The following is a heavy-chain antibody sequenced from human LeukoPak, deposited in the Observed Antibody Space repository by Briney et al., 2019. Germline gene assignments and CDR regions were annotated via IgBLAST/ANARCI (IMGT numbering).Heavy chain of an antibody. Sequence: GSSVKVSCKASGGTLSSYAISWVRQAPGQGLEWMGRIIPILGIANYAQKFQGRVTITADKSTSTAYMELSSLISEDTAVYYCAREDGGPNYYDSSGHPPNAFDIWGQGTMVTVSS. D-gene: IGHD3-22*01. CDR2: IIPILGIA. J-gene: IGHJ3*02. CDR3: AREDGGPNYYDSSGHPPNAFDI. V-gene: IGHV1-69*04. CDR1: GGTLSSYA.